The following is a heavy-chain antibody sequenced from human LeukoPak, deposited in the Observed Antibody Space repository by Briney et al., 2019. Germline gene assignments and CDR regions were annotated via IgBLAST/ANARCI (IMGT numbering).Heavy chain of an antibody. CDR1: LASISSGNYY. Sequence: SETLSLTCTVSLASISSGNYYWTWIRQPPGKGLEWIGYVFYTGSTNYNPSLKSRVSISIDTSRNQFSLKVNSVTAADTAVYYCARAPLGVHGPFGYWGQGAQVTVSS. D-gene: IGHD3-10*01. CDR3: ARAPLGVHGPFGY. CDR2: VFYTGST. J-gene: IGHJ4*02. V-gene: IGHV4-61*01.